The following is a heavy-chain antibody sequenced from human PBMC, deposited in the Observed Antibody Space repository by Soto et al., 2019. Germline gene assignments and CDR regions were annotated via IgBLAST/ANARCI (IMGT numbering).Heavy chain of an antibody. CDR1: GGSFISGDYY. D-gene: IGHD2-15*01. CDR2: IYYSGNT. V-gene: IGHV4-31*03. Sequence: QVQLQKSAPGLVKPSQTLSLTCPVSGGSFISGDYYWSWVPQHPGKGRAGIGNIYYSGNTYYHPSLKSRVTISVDASKNQFSLSLSSVTAADTAVYYCARAGYCSGGSCYGGIWFDPWGQGTLVTVSS. J-gene: IGHJ5*02. CDR3: ARAGYCSGGSCYGGIWFDP.